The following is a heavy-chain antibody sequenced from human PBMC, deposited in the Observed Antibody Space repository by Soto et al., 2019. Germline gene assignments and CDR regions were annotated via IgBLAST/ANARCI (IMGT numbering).Heavy chain of an antibody. V-gene: IGHV5-51*01. CDR3: ARHRVFFFTDTASTEIYTLSLHASLTIFPGESLKISCKGSGYSFTNY. CDR1: GYSFTSYW. D-gene: IGHD5-18*01. J-gene: IGHJ4*01. CDR2: IIPGDCDT. Sequence: PGESLKISCKGSGYSFTSYWIGWVRQMPGKGLKRMGVIIPGDCDTSDSPSFQGQVTISADKSISTAYLQWSSLKASDTDMYYYARHRVFFFTDTASTEIYTLSLHASLTIFPGESLKISCKGSGYSFTNYW.